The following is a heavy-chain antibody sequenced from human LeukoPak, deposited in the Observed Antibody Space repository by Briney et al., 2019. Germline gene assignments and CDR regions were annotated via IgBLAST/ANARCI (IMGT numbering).Heavy chain of an antibody. CDR1: GFTFSSYS. Sequence: GGSLRLSCAASGFTFSSYSMNWVRQAPGKGLEWVSSISSSSSYIYYADSVKGRFTISRDNAKDSLYLQMNSLRAEDTAVYYCARVATYSSGWVFDYWGQGTLVTVSS. J-gene: IGHJ4*02. CDR2: ISSSSSYI. V-gene: IGHV3-21*01. CDR3: ARVATYSSGWVFDY. D-gene: IGHD6-19*01.